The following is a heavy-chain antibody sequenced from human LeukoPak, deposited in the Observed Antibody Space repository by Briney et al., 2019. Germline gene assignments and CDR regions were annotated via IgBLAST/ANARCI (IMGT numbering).Heavy chain of an antibody. D-gene: IGHD4-17*01. V-gene: IGHV3-23*01. CDR3: GRDPNADYVGAFEF. CDR2: IRGSGNYT. CDR1: GFTLSTYG. Sequence: GGALRLSCAGSGFTLSTYGMTWVGQAPGKGREGVASIRGSGNYTYYADSVRRLFTISRDNSKNTLPLHMNSLSAEDTAVYFCGRDPNADYVGAFEFWGQGTLVTVSS. J-gene: IGHJ3*01.